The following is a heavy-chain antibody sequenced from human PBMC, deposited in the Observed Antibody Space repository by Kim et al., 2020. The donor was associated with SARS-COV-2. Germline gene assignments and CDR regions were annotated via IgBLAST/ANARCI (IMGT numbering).Heavy chain of an antibody. Sequence: ASVKVSCKASGYTFTMYAIHWVRQAPGQRLEWMGWINGGNGNTKYSQKFQGRVTITRDTSASTAYMELSSLRSEDTALYYCARALWFGELAIMGNWFDPWGQGTLVTVSS. J-gene: IGHJ5*02. CDR2: INGGNGNT. V-gene: IGHV1-3*01. CDR3: ARALWFGELAIMGNWFDP. D-gene: IGHD3-10*01. CDR1: GYTFTMYA.